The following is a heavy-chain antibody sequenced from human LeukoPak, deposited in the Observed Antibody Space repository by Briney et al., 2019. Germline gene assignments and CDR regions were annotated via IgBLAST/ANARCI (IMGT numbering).Heavy chain of an antibody. V-gene: IGHV3-33*01. CDR1: GFSFSTYG. D-gene: IGHD3-3*01. CDR3: ARDRFLEWSFDY. Sequence: GGSLRLSCAASGFSFSTYGMHWVRQAPGKGLEWVAVIWRDGSNKYYGDSVKGRFTISRDNSKNMLYLQMNSLRAEGTAVYYCARDRFLEWSFDYWGQGTLVTVSS. CDR2: IWRDGSNK. J-gene: IGHJ4*02.